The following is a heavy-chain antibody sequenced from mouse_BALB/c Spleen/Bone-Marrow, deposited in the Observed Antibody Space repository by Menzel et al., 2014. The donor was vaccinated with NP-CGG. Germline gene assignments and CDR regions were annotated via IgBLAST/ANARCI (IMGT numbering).Heavy chain of an antibody. J-gene: IGHJ3*01. CDR1: GYAFTSYV. V-gene: IGHV1-14*01. CDR2: INPYNDGS. Sequence: EVQLQESGPELVKPGASVKMSCKASGYAFTSYVMHWVKQKPGQGLEWIGYINPYNDGSKYNEKFKDKATLTLDKSSSTAYMELSSLTSEDSAVYYCTREAASPLAYWGQGTLVTVSA. CDR3: TREAASPLAY. D-gene: IGHD6-1*01.